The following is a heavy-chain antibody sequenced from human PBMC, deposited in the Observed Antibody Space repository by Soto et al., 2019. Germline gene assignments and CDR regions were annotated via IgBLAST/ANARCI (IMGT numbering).Heavy chain of an antibody. CDR1: GYTFTSYG. CDR3: ARRITMVRGVIEYYFDY. CDR2: ISDYNGNT. V-gene: IGHV1-18*01. D-gene: IGHD3-10*01. Sequence: QVPLVQSGAEVKKPGASVKVSCKASGYTFTSYGISWVRQAPGQGLEWMGWISDYNGNTNYAQKLQGRVTMTTDTSTSTAYMELRSPRSDDTAVYYCARRITMVRGVIEYYFDYWGQGTLVTVSS. J-gene: IGHJ4*02.